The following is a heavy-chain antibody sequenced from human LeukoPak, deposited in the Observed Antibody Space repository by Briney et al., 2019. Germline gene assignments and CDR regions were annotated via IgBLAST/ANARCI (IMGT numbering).Heavy chain of an antibody. CDR3: AKDTGYSYGPFDY. D-gene: IGHD5-18*01. V-gene: IGHV3-9*01. CDR1: GFTFDDYA. J-gene: IGHJ4*02. CDR2: ISWNSHSI. Sequence: GGSLRLSCAASGFTFDDYAMHWVRQAPGKGLEWVSGISWNSHSIGYADPVKGRFTISRDNAKNSLYLQMNSLRAEDTALYYCAKDTGYSYGPFDYWGQGTLVTVSS.